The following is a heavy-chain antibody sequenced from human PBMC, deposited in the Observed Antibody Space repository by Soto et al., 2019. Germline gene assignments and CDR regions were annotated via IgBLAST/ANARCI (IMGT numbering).Heavy chain of an antibody. J-gene: IGHJ4*02. CDR1: GFTFRSYA. Sequence: GGSLRLSCAASGFTFRSYAMSWVRQAPGKGLEWVSAISGSGGSTYYADSVKGRFTISRDNSKNTLYLQMNSLRAEDTAVYYCAKAMNYDFWSGSPFGYWGQGTLVTVSS. D-gene: IGHD3-3*01. CDR2: ISGSGGST. V-gene: IGHV3-23*01. CDR3: AKAMNYDFWSGSPFGY.